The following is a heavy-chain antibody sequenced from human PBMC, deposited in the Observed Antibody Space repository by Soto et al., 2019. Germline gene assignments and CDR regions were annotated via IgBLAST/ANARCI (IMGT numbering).Heavy chain of an antibody. J-gene: IGHJ5*02. CDR3: ARGEAPITMVRGVIMEKFDP. V-gene: IGHV5-51*01. D-gene: IGHD3-10*01. CDR2: IYPGDSDT. Sequence: GESLKISCKGSGYSFTSYWIGWVRQMPGKGLEWMGIIYPGDSDTRYSPSFQGQVTISADKSISTAYLQWSSLKASDTAMYYCARGEAPITMVRGVIMEKFDPWGQGTLVTVSS. CDR1: GYSFTSYW.